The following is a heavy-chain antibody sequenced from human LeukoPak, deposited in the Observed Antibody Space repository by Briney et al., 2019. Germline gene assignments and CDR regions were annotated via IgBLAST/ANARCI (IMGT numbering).Heavy chain of an antibody. Sequence: GRSLRLSCAASGFTFSSYGMHWVRQAPGKGLEWVAVISYDGSNKYYADSVKGRFTISRDNSKNTLYLQMNSLRAEDTAVYYCAKENDFWSGYHGMDVWGQGTTVTVSS. D-gene: IGHD3-3*01. CDR3: AKENDFWSGYHGMDV. V-gene: IGHV3-30*18. CDR1: GFTFSSYG. CDR2: ISYDGSNK. J-gene: IGHJ6*02.